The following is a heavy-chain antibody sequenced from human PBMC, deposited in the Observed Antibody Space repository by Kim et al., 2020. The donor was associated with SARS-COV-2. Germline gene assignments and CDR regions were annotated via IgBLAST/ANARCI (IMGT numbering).Heavy chain of an antibody. CDR2: INPISGAT. J-gene: IGHJ6*02. CDR3: ARINAAAWDYGLDG. V-gene: IGHV1-2*06. D-gene: IGHD6-25*01. Sequence: ASVKVSCKAFGYTFSDYYLHWVRQAPGQGLELMGRINPISGATNYAQKFQGRVSMTRDTSLNTAYLELSGLGSGDTAIFFCARINAAAWDYGLDGLGQGT. CDR1: GYTFSDYY.